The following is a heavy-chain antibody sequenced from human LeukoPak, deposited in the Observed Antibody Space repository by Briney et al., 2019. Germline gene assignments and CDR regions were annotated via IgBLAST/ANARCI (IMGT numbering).Heavy chain of an antibody. CDR1: GFTFSDYY. Sequence: GGSLRLSCAASGFTFSDYYMSWIRQAPGKGLERVSYISSSGSTIYYADSVKGRFTISRDNAKNSLYLQMNSLRAGDTAVYYCARSTVTIYFDYWGQGTLVTVSS. J-gene: IGHJ4*02. CDR3: ARSTVTIYFDY. D-gene: IGHD4-17*01. V-gene: IGHV3-11*01. CDR2: ISSSGSTI.